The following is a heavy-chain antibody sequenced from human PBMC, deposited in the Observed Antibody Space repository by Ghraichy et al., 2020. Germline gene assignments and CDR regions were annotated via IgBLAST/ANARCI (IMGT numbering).Heavy chain of an antibody. CDR3: ARVAVAGYEYYFDH. D-gene: IGHD6-19*01. CDR1: GGSISSNY. Sequence: SETLSLTCTVSGGSISSNYCCWIRQPPRQGLEWNGYLYYSGSTNYNPNLNRLVTISVYTSTNQFSLILSSVTAADTDVSYCARVAVAGYEYYFDHWGQGTLVTGSS. CDR2: LYYSGST. J-gene: IGHJ4*02. V-gene: IGHV4-59*01.